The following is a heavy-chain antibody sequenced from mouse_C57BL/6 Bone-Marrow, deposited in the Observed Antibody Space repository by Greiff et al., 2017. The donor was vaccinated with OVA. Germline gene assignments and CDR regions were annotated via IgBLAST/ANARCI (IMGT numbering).Heavy chain of an antibody. CDR1: GYAFSSSW. CDR3: ASPVYYGSSYVGYYFDY. D-gene: IGHD1-1*01. V-gene: IGHV1-82*01. J-gene: IGHJ2*01. CDR2: IYPGDGDT. Sequence: QVQLKESGPELVKPGASVKISCKASGYAFSSSWMNWVKQRPGKGLEWIGRIYPGDGDTNYNGKFKGKATLTADKPSSTAYRQLSSLTSEDSAVYFCASPVYYGSSYVGYYFDYWGQGTTLTVSS.